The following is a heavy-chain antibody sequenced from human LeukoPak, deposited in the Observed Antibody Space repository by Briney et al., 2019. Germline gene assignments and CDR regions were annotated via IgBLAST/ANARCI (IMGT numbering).Heavy chain of an antibody. J-gene: IGHJ2*01. CDR2: SDPEDGEI. V-gene: IGHV1-24*01. CDR3: ATTYYETSGYYYKIAGWYFDL. CDR1: GDTLNELS. D-gene: IGHD3-22*01. Sequence: ASVKVSCKVSGDTLNELSMHWVRQAPGKGLEWMGGSDPEDGEITYAQKFQGRVTMTEDTSTDTAYMELSSSKSEDTAVYYCATTYYETSGYYYKIAGWYFDLWGRGTLVTVPS.